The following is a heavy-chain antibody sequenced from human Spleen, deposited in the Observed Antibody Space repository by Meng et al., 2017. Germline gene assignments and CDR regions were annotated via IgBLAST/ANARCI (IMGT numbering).Heavy chain of an antibody. Sequence: EVELWCAGAGLLKQAWSLRLSCVASGLSFTDAWMSWVRQAPGKGLEWVGRIKRNSDGGTIDYAAPVKGRFTISRDDSKNTLYLQMDSLITEDTAVYFCATGAAAADHWGQGTLVTVSS. J-gene: IGHJ4*02. CDR2: IKRNSDGGTI. CDR1: GLSFTDAW. CDR3: ATGAAAADH. D-gene: IGHD6-13*01. V-gene: IGHV3-15*01.